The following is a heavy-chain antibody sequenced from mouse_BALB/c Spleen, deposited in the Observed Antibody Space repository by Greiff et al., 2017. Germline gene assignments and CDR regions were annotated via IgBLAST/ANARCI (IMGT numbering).Heavy chain of an antibody. V-gene: IGHV14-4*02. CDR3: IAWGGNYFPIDY. CDR2: IDPENGDT. CDR1: GFNIKDYY. Sequence: VQLQQSGAELVRSGASVKLSCTASGFNIKDYYMHWVKQRPEQGLEWIGWIDPENGDTEYAPKFQGKATMTADTSSNTAYLQLSSLTSEDTAVYYCIAWGGNYFPIDYWGQGTPLTVSS. D-gene: IGHD2-1*01. J-gene: IGHJ2*01.